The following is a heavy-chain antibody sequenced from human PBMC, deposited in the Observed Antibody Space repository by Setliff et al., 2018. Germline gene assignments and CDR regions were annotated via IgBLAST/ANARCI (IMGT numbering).Heavy chain of an antibody. CDR3: ARGGVLGTGDFDY. D-gene: IGHD3-16*01. CDR2: SYYIGST. V-gene: IGHV4-59*01. J-gene: IGHJ4*02. Sequence: SETLSLTCAVYGGSFSGYYWGWIRQPPGKGLEWIGHSYYIGSTDYNPSLKSRVTISLDTSKNQLSLKLNSVTAADTAVYYCARGGVLGTGDFDYWGQGTLVTVSS. CDR1: GGSFSGYY.